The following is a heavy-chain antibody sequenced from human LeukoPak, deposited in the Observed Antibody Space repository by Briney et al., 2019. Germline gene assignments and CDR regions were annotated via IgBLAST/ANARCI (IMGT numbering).Heavy chain of an antibody. CDR2: INSDDSST. J-gene: IGHJ4*02. D-gene: IGHD6-19*01. CDR1: GFTFSSYW. Sequence: GGSLRLSCAASGFTFSSYWMHWVRQAPGKGLVWVSRINSDDSSTTYADSVKGRFTISRDNAKNMLYLQMNSLRAEDTAVYYCARERYTSGWDYWGRGTLVTVSS. CDR3: ARERYTSGWDY. V-gene: IGHV3-74*01.